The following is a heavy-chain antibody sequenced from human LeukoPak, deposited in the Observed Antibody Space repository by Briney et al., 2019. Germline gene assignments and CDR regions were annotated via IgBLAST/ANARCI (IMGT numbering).Heavy chain of an antibody. V-gene: IGHV3-23*01. CDR1: GFTFNNYA. CDR2: ISGSSGPT. J-gene: IGHJ6*02. D-gene: IGHD6-13*01. Sequence: PGGSLRLSCAASGFTFNNYAMSWVRQAPGKGLEWVSAISGSSGPTHYADSVKGRFTISRDNSKNTLYLQMNSVRVEDTAVYYCAREYYQQLVSYGMDVWGQGTTVTVSS. CDR3: AREYYQQLVSYGMDV.